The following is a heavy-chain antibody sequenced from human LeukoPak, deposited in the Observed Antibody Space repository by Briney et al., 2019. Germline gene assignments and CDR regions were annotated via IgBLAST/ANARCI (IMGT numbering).Heavy chain of an antibody. V-gene: IGHV1-69*13. Sequence: SVKVSCKASGGTVRRFPIGWVRQAPGQGLEWMGGIIPIFGTANYAQKFQGRVTITADESTGTAYMELSSLRSDDTAVYYCARDRPGRYCSTISCYSASPFDPWGQGTLVTVSS. D-gene: IGHD2-2*02. CDR3: ARDRPGRYCSTISCYSASPFDP. CDR2: IIPIFGTA. CDR1: GGTVRRFP. J-gene: IGHJ5*02.